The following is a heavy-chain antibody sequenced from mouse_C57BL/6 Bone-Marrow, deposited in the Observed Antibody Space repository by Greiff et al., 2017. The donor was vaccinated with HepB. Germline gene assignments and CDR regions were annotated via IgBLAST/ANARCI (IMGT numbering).Heavy chain of an antibody. V-gene: IGHV3-6*01. J-gene: IGHJ3*01. D-gene: IGHD2-5*01. CDR2: ISYDGSN. CDR3: ARGLYFSNSLFAY. Sequence: EVKLQESGPGLVKPSQSLSLTCSVTGYSITSGYYWNWIRQFPGNKLEWMGYISYDGSNNYNPSLKNRISITRDTSKNQFFLKLNSVTTEDTATYYCARGLYFSNSLFAYWGQGTLVTVSA. CDR1: GYSITSGYY.